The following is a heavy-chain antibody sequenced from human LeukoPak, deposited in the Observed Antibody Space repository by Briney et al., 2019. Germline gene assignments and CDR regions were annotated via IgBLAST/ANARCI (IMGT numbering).Heavy chain of an antibody. CDR1: GGSISSSSYY. J-gene: IGHJ4*02. V-gene: IGHV4-39*01. Sequence: SETLSLTCTVSGGSISSSSYYWGWIRQPPGKGLEWIGSIYYSGSTYYNPSLKSRVTISVDTSKNQFSLKLSSVTAADTAVYYCAGQVVVTHFDYWGQGTLVTVSS. CDR2: IYYSGST. D-gene: IGHD3-22*01. CDR3: AGQVVVTHFDY.